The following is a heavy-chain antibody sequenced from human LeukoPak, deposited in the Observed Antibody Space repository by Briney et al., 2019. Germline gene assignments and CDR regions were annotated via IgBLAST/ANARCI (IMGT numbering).Heavy chain of an antibody. CDR2: MNPNSGNT. Sequence: GASVKVSCKASGYTFTSYDINWVRQATGQGLEWMGWMNPNSGNTGYTQKFQARVTMTRNTSISTAYMELSSLKSEDTAVYYCARGQRLSWNYFLGGQWGQGTLVTVSS. D-gene: IGHD1-7*01. J-gene: IGHJ4*02. CDR3: ARGQRLSWNYFLGGQ. V-gene: IGHV1-8*01. CDR1: GYTFTSYD.